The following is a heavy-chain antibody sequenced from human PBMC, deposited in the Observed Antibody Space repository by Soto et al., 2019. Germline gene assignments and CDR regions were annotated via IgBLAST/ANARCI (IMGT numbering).Heavy chain of an antibody. CDR2: IHSSGSS. V-gene: IGHV4-30-4*01. D-gene: IGHD6-13*01. J-gene: IGHJ2*01. CDR3: ARTTTLVTRRSYIGL. Sequence: QLQLQESGPGLVKPSQTLSLTCSVSGASISSGDYYWTWIRQSPGKGLEWIGYIHSSGSSYYNPARRSRVSISMDTSGNQFARQWLSVIAAATAVYYCARTTTLVTRRSYIGLWCRG. CDR1: GASISSGDYY.